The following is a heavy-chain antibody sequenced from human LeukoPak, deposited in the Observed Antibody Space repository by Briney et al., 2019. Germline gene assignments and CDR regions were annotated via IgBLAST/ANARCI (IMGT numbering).Heavy chain of an antibody. Sequence: GGSLRLSCAASGFTFSSYSMSWVRQAPGKGLEWVSVIYSGGSIHYAGSVKGRFTISRDNAKNTLYLQMNSLRADDTAVYYCARGHSSGNPDPFDSWGQGTLVIVSS. CDR1: GFTFSSYS. J-gene: IGHJ4*02. V-gene: IGHV3-53*01. D-gene: IGHD3-22*01. CDR3: ARGHSSGNPDPFDS. CDR2: IYSGGSI.